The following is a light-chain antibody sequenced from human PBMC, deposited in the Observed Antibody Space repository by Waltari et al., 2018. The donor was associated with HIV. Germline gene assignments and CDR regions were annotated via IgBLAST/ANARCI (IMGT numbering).Light chain of an antibody. V-gene: IGLV1-44*01. CDR2: SDT. Sequence: QSVLTQPPSASGPPGQRVTMSCSGSSSNIGRNTVNWYQQLPGTAPKLLIFSDTQRPSGGPYRFSGSKSGTSASLASSGLQSEDEGDYYCAAWDDSLNGHWVFGGGTRVTGL. J-gene: IGLJ3*02. CDR3: AAWDDSLNGHWV. CDR1: SSNIGRNT.